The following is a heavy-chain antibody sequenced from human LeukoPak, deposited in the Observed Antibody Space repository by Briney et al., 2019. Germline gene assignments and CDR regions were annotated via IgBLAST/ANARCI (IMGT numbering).Heavy chain of an antibody. J-gene: IGHJ4*02. CDR2: IIPIFGTA. V-gene: IGHV1-69*06. CDR3: AAWSGYNFGY. D-gene: IGHD3-3*01. CDR1: GGTFSSYS. Sequence: GASVKVSCKASGGTFSSYSISWVRQAPGQGLEWMGRIIPIFGTANYAQKFQGRVTITADKSTSTDYMELSSLRSEDTAVYYCAAWSGYNFGYWGQGTLVTASS.